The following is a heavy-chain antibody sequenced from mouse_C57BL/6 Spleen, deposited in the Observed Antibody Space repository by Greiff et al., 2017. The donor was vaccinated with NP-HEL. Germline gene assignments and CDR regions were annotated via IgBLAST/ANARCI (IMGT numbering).Heavy chain of an antibody. CDR3: ARGGYYSNPHWYFDV. D-gene: IGHD2-5*01. CDR2: ISYSGST. J-gene: IGHJ1*03. CDR1: GYSITSGYD. Sequence: EVKLMESGPGMVKPSQSLSLTCTVTGYSITSGYDWHWIRHFPGNKLEWMGYISYSGSTNYNPSLKSRISITHDTSKNHFFLKLNSVTTEDTATYYCARGGYYSNPHWYFDVWGTGTTVTVSS. V-gene: IGHV3-1*01.